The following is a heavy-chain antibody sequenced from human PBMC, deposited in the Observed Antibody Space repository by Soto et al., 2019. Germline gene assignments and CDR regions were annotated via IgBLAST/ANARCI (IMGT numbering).Heavy chain of an antibody. J-gene: IGHJ5*02. CDR1: GDSVSSGDYY. CDR3: ARIPVDTYMIYWSDH. D-gene: IGHD3-16*01. CDR2: VYFSGST. V-gene: IGHV4-61*08. Sequence: QVQLQESGPGLVRPWETLSLTCSVSGDSVSSGDYYWSWIRQPPGKGLEWIGHVYFSGSTNYIPSLKSRLTMSVDTAKNQFSLKLNSVTAADTAVYYCARIPVDTYMIYWSDHWGQGTQVTVSS.